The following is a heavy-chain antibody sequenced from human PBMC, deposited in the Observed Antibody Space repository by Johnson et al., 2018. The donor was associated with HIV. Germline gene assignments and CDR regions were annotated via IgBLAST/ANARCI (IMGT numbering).Heavy chain of an antibody. CDR1: GFTFSNAW. CDR2: SGSGGST. V-gene: IGHV3-23*04. J-gene: IGHJ3*02. CDR3: ARRDKDAFDI. Sequence: VQLVESGGGLVKPGGSLRLSCAASGFTFSNAWMSWVRQAPGKGLEWVSAISGSGGSTYYADSVKGRFTISRDNSKNTLYLQMGSLRAEDMAVYYCARRDKDAFDIWGQGTMVTVSS.